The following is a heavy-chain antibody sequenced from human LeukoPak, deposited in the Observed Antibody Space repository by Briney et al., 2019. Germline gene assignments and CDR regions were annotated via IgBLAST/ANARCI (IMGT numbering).Heavy chain of an antibody. Sequence: GGSLRLSCAASGFTVSSNYMSWVRQAPGKGLEWVSVIYSGGSTYYADSVKGRFTISRDNSRNTLYLRVNSLRAEDTAVYYCARNAYAFDIWGQGTMVTVSS. CDR1: GFTVSSNY. CDR2: IYSGGST. CDR3: ARNAYAFDI. V-gene: IGHV3-66*02. J-gene: IGHJ3*02.